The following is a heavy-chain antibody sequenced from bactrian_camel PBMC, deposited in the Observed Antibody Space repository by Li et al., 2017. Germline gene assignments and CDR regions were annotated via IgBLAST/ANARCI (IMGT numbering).Heavy chain of an antibody. D-gene: IGHD5*01. CDR3: AADQVYGVGTFFSRPQSRIRY. CDR2: IDSEGST. J-gene: IGHJ4*01. Sequence: HVQLVESGGGSVQAGGSLRLSCAAHEYLFTSYCMGWFRQAPGKEREGVATIDSEGSTTYKDSVKGRFTISKDNEQNILYLQLNSLKPEDTAMYYCAADQVYGVGTFFSRPQSRIRYWGQGTQVTVS. V-gene: IGHV3S53*01. CDR1: EYLFTSYC.